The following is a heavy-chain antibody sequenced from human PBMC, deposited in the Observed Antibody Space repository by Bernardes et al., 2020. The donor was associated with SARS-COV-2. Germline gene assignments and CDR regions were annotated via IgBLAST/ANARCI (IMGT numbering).Heavy chain of an antibody. Sequence: ASVTVSCKASGYTFTGYYMHWVRPAPGQGLEWMGWTNPNSGGTNYAQKFQGRVTITADKSTSTAYMELSSLRSEDTAVYYCARYGHGDLDYWGQGTLVTVSS. J-gene: IGHJ4*02. V-gene: IGHV1-2*02. CDR1: GYTFTGYY. CDR3: ARYGHGDLDY. D-gene: IGHD4-17*01. CDR2: TNPNSGGT.